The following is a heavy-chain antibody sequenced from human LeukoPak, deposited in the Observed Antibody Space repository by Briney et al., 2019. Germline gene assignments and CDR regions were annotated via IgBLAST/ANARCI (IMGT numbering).Heavy chain of an antibody. J-gene: IGHJ4*02. D-gene: IGHD2-2*01. Sequence: ASVKVSCKASGYTFTSYGISWVRQAPGQGLEWMGWISAYNGNTNYAQKLQGIVTMTTDTSTSTAYMELRSLRSDDTAVYYCARDNHRKVPAAILLDYWGQGTLVTVSS. CDR3: ARDNHRKVPAAILLDY. CDR2: ISAYNGNT. V-gene: IGHV1-18*01. CDR1: GYTFTSYG.